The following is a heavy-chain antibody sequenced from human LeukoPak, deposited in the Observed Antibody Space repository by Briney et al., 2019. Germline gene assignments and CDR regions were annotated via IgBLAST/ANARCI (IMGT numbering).Heavy chain of an antibody. CDR2: IKSDGKIT. CDR3: ARAQGYFDH. Sequence: GGSLRLSCAASGFTFNNYWMHWVRQAPGKGLVWVSRIKSDGKITTYADSVKGRFTTSRDNAKNSLYLQVSRLRAEDTAVYYCARAQGYFDHWGQGTLVSVPS. V-gene: IGHV3-74*01. J-gene: IGHJ4*02. CDR1: GFTFNNYW.